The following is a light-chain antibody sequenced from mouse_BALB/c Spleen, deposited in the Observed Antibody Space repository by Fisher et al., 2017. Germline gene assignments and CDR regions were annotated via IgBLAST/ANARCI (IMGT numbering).Light chain of an antibody. J-gene: IGKJ5*01. V-gene: IGKV4-59*01. CDR2: DTS. Sequence: IVITQSPAIMSASPGEKVTLTCSASSSVSSSYLYWYQQKSGTSPKRWIYDTSKLASGVPARFSGSGSGTSYSLTISSMEAEDAATYYCQQWSSNPLTFGAGTKLELK. CDR3: QQWSSNPLT. CDR1: SSVSS.